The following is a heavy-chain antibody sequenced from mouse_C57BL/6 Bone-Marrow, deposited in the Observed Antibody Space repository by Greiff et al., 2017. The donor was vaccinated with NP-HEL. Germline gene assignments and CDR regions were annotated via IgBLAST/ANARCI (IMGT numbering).Heavy chain of an antibody. V-gene: IGHV1-82*01. Sequence: VKLMESGPELVKPGASVKISCKASGYAFSSSWMNWVKQRPGKGLEWIGRIYPGDGDTNYNGKFKGKATLTADKSSSTAYMQLSSLTSEDSAVYFCASYYYGSRNWYFDVWGTGTTVTVSS. D-gene: IGHD1-1*01. CDR3: ASYYYGSRNWYFDV. J-gene: IGHJ1*03. CDR2: IYPGDGDT. CDR1: GYAFSSSW.